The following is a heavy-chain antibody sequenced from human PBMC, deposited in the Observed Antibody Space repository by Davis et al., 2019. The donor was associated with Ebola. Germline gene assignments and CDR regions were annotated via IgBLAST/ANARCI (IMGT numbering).Heavy chain of an antibody. J-gene: IGHJ6*02. D-gene: IGHD4-17*01. CDR3: ARDTKYGYGYYYYYGMDV. CDR1: GGSISSYY. V-gene: IGHV4-59*12. Sequence: SETLSLTCTVSGGSISSYYWSWIRQPPGKGLEWIGYIYYSGSTNYNPSLKSRVTISVDTSKNQFSLKLSSVTAADTAVYYCARDTKYGYGYYYYYGMDVWDQGTTVTVSS. CDR2: IYYSGST.